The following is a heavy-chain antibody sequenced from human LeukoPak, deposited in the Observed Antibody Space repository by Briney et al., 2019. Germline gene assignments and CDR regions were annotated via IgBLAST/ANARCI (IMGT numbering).Heavy chain of an antibody. V-gene: IGHV4-39*01. D-gene: IGHD2-2*01. Sequence: PSETLSLTCTVSGGSISSSSYYWVWIRQPPGKGLEWIGHMHYSGSAYYTPSLKRRVTISVDTSENQFSLKLSSVTAADTAVYYCARRVSSTSWFDYWGQGTLVTVSS. CDR3: ARRVSSTSWFDY. CDR1: GGSISSSSYY. CDR2: MHYSGSA. J-gene: IGHJ4*02.